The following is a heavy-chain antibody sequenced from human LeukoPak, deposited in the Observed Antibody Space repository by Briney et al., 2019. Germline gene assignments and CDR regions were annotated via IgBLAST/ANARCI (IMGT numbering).Heavy chain of an antibody. Sequence: PGGSLRLSCAASGFTFSSYAMSWVRQAPGKGLEWVSAISGSGGGTYYADSVKGRFTISRDNSKNTPYLQMNSLRAEDTAVYYCAKDDGMTGYLNWFDPWGQGTLVTVSS. D-gene: IGHD3-9*01. V-gene: IGHV3-23*01. CDR1: GFTFSSYA. J-gene: IGHJ5*02. CDR3: AKDDGMTGYLNWFDP. CDR2: ISGSGGGT.